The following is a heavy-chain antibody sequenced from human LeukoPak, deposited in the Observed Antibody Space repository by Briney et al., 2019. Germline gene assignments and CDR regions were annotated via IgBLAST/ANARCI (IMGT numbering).Heavy chain of an antibody. CDR3: ARARVTTSSRYFDL. Sequence: SRTLSLTCAVSGGSISSGGYSWSWLRQPPGKGLVWIGYIYHSGSTYSNPSLKSRVTISVDRSKNQFSLKLSSVTAADTAVYYCARARVTTSSRYFDLWGRGTLVTVSS. V-gene: IGHV4-30-2*01. CDR2: IYHSGST. D-gene: IGHD4-17*01. CDR1: GGSISSGGYS. J-gene: IGHJ2*01.